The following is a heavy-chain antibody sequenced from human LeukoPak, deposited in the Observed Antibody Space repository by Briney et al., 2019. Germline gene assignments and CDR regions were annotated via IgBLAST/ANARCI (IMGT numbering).Heavy chain of an antibody. J-gene: IGHJ4*02. CDR3: ARSKALRLDDIYY. Sequence: ASVKVSCKASGYTFTSYAMHWVRQAPGQRPEWMGWINAGNGNTKYFQKFQGRVTFTRDTSASTAYMELSSLRSEDTAVYYCARSKALRLDDIYYWGQGTLVTVSS. D-gene: IGHD3-9*01. CDR1: GYTFTSYA. V-gene: IGHV1-3*01. CDR2: INAGNGNT.